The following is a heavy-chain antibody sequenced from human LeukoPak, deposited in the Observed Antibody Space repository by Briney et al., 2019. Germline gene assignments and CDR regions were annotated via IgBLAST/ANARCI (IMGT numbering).Heavy chain of an antibody. D-gene: IGHD1-1*01. CDR3: ARVGDWNDLVY. Sequence: SETLSLTCTVSGGSVRSESSYWSWIRQPPGKGLECIGYIYYSGSTNYNPSLKSRVTISVDTSKNKFSLKLSSVTAADTAVYYCARVGDWNDLVYWGQGTLVTVSS. CDR1: GGSVRSESSY. CDR2: IYYSGST. V-gene: IGHV4-61*01. J-gene: IGHJ4*02.